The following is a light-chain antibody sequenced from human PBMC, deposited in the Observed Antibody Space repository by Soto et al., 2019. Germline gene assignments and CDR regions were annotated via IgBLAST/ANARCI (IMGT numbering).Light chain of an antibody. CDR1: QSLSSN. CDR2: DAS. CDR3: QQYNTWPQT. V-gene: IGKV3-15*01. J-gene: IGKJ1*01. Sequence: EIVMTQSPATLSVSPGERATLSCRASQSLSSNLAWYQQKPGQAPRLLIYDASAGATGIPARFSGSGSGTEFTLTISSLQSEDFVVYYCQQYNTWPQTFGQGTKVEIK.